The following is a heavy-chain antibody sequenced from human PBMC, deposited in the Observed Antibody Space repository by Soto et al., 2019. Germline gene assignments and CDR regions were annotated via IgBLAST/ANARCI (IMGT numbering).Heavy chain of an antibody. V-gene: IGHV1-69*13. D-gene: IGHD4-17*01. Sequence: SVKVSCKASGGTFSSYAISWVRQAPGQGLEWMGGIIPIFGTANYAQKFRGRVTITADESTSTAYMERSSLRSEDTAVYYCARRNDYGDARANYYYYGMDVWGQGTTVTVSS. CDR2: IIPIFGTA. CDR3: ARRNDYGDARANYYYYGMDV. J-gene: IGHJ6*02. CDR1: GGTFSSYA.